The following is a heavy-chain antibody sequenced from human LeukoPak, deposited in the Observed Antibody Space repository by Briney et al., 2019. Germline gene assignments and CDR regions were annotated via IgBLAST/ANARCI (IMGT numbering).Heavy chain of an antibody. D-gene: IGHD6-13*01. CDR3: ARGAAATMEYYYYGMDV. Sequence: ASVKVSCKASGYTFTGYYMHWVRQAPGQGLEWVGWINPNSGGTNYAQKFQGRVTMTRDTSISTAYMELSRLRSDDTAVYYCARGAAATMEYYYYGMDVWGQGTTVTVSS. V-gene: IGHV1-2*02. J-gene: IGHJ6*02. CDR1: GYTFTGYY. CDR2: INPNSGGT.